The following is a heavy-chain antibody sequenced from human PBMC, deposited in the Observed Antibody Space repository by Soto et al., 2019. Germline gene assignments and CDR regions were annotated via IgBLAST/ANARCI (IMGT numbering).Heavy chain of an antibody. CDR1: GGSISSSNW. J-gene: IGHJ6*02. D-gene: IGHD1-26*01. Sequence: QVQLQESGPGLVKPSGTLSLTCAVSGGSISSSNWWSWVRQPPGKGLEWIGEIYHSGSTNYNPSRRSLVTISVDKSKNQCSLKLSSLTAADTAVYYCARVSGSYYYAMDVWGQGITVTVSS. CDR2: IYHSGST. CDR3: ARVSGSYYYAMDV. V-gene: IGHV4-4*02.